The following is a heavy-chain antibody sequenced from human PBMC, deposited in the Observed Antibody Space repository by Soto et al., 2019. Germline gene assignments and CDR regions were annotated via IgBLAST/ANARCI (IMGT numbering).Heavy chain of an antibody. Sequence: EVQLLESGGGLVQPGGSLRLSCSGSGFIFSAYAMSWVRQAPGKGLEWVASISGLGGTTYYADSVKGRFTISRDNSENTLSLKRTSRGGEATAIFYWAKDRGSGAQEPLFTVSS. CDR1: GFIFSAYA. CDR3: AKDRGS. J-gene: IGHJ4*02. CDR2: ISGLGGTT. V-gene: IGHV3-23*01.